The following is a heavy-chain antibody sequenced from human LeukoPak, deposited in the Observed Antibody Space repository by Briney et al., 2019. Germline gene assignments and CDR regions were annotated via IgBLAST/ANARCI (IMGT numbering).Heavy chain of an antibody. CDR2: ISAYNGNT. CDR1: GYTFTSYG. CDR3: ARAKVRGAAAGTTNAFHI. Sequence: ASVKVSCKASGYTFTSYGISWVRQAPGQGLEWMGWISAYNGNTNYAQKLQGRVTMTTDTSTSTAYMELRSLRSDDTAVYFCARAKVRGAAAGTTNAFHIWGQGTMVTVSS. D-gene: IGHD6-13*01. J-gene: IGHJ3*02. V-gene: IGHV1-18*01.